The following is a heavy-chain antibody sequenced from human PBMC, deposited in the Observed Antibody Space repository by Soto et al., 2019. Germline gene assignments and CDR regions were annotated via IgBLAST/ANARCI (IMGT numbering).Heavy chain of an antibody. CDR3: ARVGFGSGWYGYAFDI. J-gene: IGHJ3*02. CDR2: IYYSGST. Sequence: TPETLSLTCTVSGGSISSYYWSWIRQPPGKGLEWIGYIYYSGSTNYNPSLKSRVTISVDTSKNQFSLKLSSVTAADTAVYYCARVGFGSGWYGYAFDIWGQGTMVTVSS. V-gene: IGHV4-59*01. D-gene: IGHD6-19*01. CDR1: GGSISSYY.